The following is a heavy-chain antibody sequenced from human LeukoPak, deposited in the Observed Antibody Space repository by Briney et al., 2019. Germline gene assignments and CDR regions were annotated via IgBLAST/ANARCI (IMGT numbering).Heavy chain of an antibody. J-gene: IGHJ3*02. CDR3: ARVKILTGYRMTFDI. CDR1: GYTFTSYD. Sequence: ASVKVSCKASGYTFTSYDINWVRQAPGQGLEWMGWINPNSGGANYAQKFQGRVTMTRDTSISTAYMELSRLRSDDTAVFYCARVKILTGYRMTFDIWGQGTMVTVSS. D-gene: IGHD3-9*01. V-gene: IGHV1-2*02. CDR2: INPNSGGA.